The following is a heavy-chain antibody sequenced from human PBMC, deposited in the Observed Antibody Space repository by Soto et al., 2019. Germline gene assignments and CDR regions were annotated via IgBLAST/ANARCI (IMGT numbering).Heavy chain of an antibody. CDR1: VGLFSSYA. D-gene: IGHD3-22*01. CDR3: ARCGSGYVWFNDF. Sequence: QEQLVQYGAEVKKYGSAVKVSCKDTVGLFSSYAVSWVRQAPGQGLEWMGGIIPVFDTVYYAQKFQGRVTITADESTNTAYMELSSLRSEDTAMYYCARCGSGYVWFNDFWGQGTLVTVSS. J-gene: IGHJ4*02. CDR2: IIPVFDTV. V-gene: IGHV1-69*01.